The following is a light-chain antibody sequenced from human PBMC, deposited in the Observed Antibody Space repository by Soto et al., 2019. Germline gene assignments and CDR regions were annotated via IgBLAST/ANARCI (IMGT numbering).Light chain of an antibody. CDR2: AAS. J-gene: IGKJ1*01. CDR1: QSISIN. Sequence: ERVRTQSPATLSLSPGERAILSCRAGQSISINLAWYQQKPGQAPRLLIYAASTRATGIPARFSGSGSGTEFTLTISSLQSEDFAVYYCQQYNNWPPWTFGQGTKVDIK. V-gene: IGKV3-15*01. CDR3: QQYNNWPPWT.